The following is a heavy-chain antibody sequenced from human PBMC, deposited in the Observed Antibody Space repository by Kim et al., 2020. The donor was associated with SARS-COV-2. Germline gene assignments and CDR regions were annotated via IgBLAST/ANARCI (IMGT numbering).Heavy chain of an antibody. Sequence: SSSSSYIYYADSVKGRFTISRDNAKNSLYLQMNSLRAEDTAVYYCAGIDYWGQGTLVTVSS. CDR2: SSSSSYI. CDR3: AGIDY. J-gene: IGHJ4*02. V-gene: IGHV3-21*01.